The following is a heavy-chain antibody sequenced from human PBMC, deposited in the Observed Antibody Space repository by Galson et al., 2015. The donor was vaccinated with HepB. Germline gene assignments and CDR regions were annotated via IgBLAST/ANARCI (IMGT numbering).Heavy chain of an antibody. D-gene: IGHD4-23*01. J-gene: IGHJ4*02. CDR1: GFSFNDHY. CDR3: ARSEVTTVVTDFDS. Sequence: SLRLSCAVSGFSFNDHYVDWVRQAPGKGLEWVGRSRNRARGYSTAYAVSVRGRFTVSRDDSKSSVFLQMNRLRSEDTAVYYCARSEVTTVVTDFDSWGQGTLVTVSP. V-gene: IGHV3-72*01. CDR2: SRNRARGYST.